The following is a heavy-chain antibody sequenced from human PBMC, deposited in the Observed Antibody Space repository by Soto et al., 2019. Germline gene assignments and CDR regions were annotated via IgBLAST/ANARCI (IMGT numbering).Heavy chain of an antibody. CDR1: GFTVSSNY. CDR2: IYSGGST. CDR3: ARAPYGADFDY. D-gene: IGHD4-17*01. J-gene: IGHJ4*02. Sequence: EVQLVESGGGLVQPGGSLRLSCAASGFTVSSNYMSWVRQAPGKGLEWVSVIYSGGSTYYADSVKGRFTISRHNSKNTLYLQMNSLRAEDTAVYYWARAPYGADFDYWGQGTLVTVSS. V-gene: IGHV3-53*04.